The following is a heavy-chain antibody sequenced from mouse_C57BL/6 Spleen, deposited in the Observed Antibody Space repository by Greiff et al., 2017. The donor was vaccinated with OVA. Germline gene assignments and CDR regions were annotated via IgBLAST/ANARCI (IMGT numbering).Heavy chain of an antibody. CDR3: ARSGITTVVAGSYFDY. D-gene: IGHD1-1*01. J-gene: IGHJ2*01. CDR2: IYPGDGDT. CDR1: GYAFSSSW. Sequence: VKLQESGPELVKPGASVKISCKASGYAFSSSWMNWVKQRPGKGLEWIGRIYPGDGDTNYNGKFKGKATLTADKSSSTAYMQLSSLTSEDSAVYFCARSGITTVVAGSYFDYWGQGTTLTVSS. V-gene: IGHV1-82*01.